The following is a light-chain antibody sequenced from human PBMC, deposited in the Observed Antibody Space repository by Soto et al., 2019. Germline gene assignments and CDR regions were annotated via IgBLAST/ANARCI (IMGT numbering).Light chain of an antibody. J-gene: IGKJ1*01. CDR2: GAS. Sequence: EVMLTQSASTLPVSPGERATLSCRASQSVSTYLAWYQQKPGQAPRLLIYGASTRATGSPDRFSASGSATEFTLTISSLLSEDFAVYYCQQYNDWPRTFGQGTKVDIK. CDR1: QSVSTY. V-gene: IGKV3-15*01. CDR3: QQYNDWPRT.